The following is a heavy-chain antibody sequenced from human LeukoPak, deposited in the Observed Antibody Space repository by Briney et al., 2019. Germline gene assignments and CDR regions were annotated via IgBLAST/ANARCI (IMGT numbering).Heavy chain of an antibody. V-gene: IGHV1-69*04. CDR3: ARGGHDFWSGYYGTYYYYGMDV. Sequence: SVKVSCKASGGTFSSYAISWVRQAPGQGLEWMGRIIPILGIANYAQKFQGRVTITADKSTSTVYMELSSLRSEDTAVYYCARGGHDFWSGYYGTYYYYGMDVWGQGTTVTVSS. CDR2: IIPILGIA. D-gene: IGHD3-3*01. CDR1: GGTFSSYA. J-gene: IGHJ6*02.